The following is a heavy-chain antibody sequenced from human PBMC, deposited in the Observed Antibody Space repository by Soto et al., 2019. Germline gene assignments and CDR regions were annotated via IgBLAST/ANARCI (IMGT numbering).Heavy chain of an antibody. CDR2: ISSKGGST. CDR3: ARVGGSGSYYYYYMYV. Sequence: PGGTLRISCAASGFTFSSYAMHWDRQAPGKGLEYVSAISSKGGSTYYANSVKGRFTISRDNSKNTLYLQMGSLRAEDMAVCYCARVGGSGSYYYYYMYVWGKGTTVTVSS. J-gene: IGHJ6*03. V-gene: IGHV3-64*01. CDR1: GFTFSSYA. D-gene: IGHD3-10*01.